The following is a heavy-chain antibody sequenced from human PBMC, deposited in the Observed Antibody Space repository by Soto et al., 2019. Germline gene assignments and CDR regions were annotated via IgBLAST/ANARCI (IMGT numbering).Heavy chain of an antibody. J-gene: IGHJ6*02. Sequence: GGSLRLSCAASGFTFSSYSMNWVREAPGKGLEWVSSISSSSSYIYYADSVKGRFTISRDNAKNSLYLQMNSLSAEDTAMYYCARAGRDTAQYYYYYGMDVWGQGTTVTVSS. CDR3: ARAGRDTAQYYYYYGMDV. CDR1: GFTFSSYS. V-gene: IGHV3-21*01. D-gene: IGHD5-18*01. CDR2: ISSSSSYI.